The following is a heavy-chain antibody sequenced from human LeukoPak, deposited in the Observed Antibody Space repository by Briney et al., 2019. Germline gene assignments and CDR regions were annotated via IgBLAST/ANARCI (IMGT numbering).Heavy chain of an antibody. CDR3: TRSVVGATTGHDY. D-gene: IGHD1-26*01. V-gene: IGHV3-73*01. J-gene: IGHJ4*02. CDR2: IRSKANSYAT. CDR1: GLTFSGSA. Sequence: GGSLRLSCAASGLTFSGSALHWVRQASGKGLEWVGRIRSKANSYATAYAASVEGRFTISRDDSKNTAYLQMNSLKTEDTAVYYCTRSVVGATTGHDYWGQGTLVTVSS.